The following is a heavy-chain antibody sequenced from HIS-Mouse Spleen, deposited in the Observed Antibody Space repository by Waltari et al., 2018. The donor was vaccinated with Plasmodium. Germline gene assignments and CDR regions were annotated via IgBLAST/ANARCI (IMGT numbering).Heavy chain of an antibody. CDR3: ARIRRLKYGGNSEVDY. CDR1: GFSLSNARMG. D-gene: IGHD2-21*02. J-gene: IGHJ4*02. CDR2: IFSNDEK. V-gene: IGHV2-26*01. Sequence: QVTLKESGPVLVKPTETLTLTCTVSGFSLSNARMGVSWIRQPPGKALEWLANIFSNDEKSYSTSLKSRLTISKDTSKSQVVLTMTNMDPVDTATYYCARIRRLKYGGNSEVDYWGQGTLVTVSS.